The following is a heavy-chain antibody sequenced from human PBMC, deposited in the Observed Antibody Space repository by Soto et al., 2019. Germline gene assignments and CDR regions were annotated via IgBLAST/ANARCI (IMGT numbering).Heavy chain of an antibody. CDR1: GFTVSSYS. CDR2: ISSSSRTI. V-gene: IGHV3-48*01. D-gene: IGHD5-12*01. CDR3: AREWDGDGYNSGWFDP. J-gene: IGHJ5*02. Sequence: EVQLVESGGGLVQPGGSLRLSCAASGFTVSSYSMNWVRQAPGKGLEWVSYISSSSRTIYCADSVKGRFTTSRDNAKNSLYLQMNSLRAEDTAVYYCAREWDGDGYNSGWFDPWGQGPLVTVSS.